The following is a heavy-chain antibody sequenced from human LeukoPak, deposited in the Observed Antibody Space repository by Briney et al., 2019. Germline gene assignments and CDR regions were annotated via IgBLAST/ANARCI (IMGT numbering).Heavy chain of an antibody. CDR2: IYSGGST. CDR3: ARDTGYRSSWYLGY. V-gene: IGHV3-66*01. D-gene: IGHD6-13*01. Sequence: GGSLRLSCAASGFTVSSNYMSWVRQAPGKGLEWVSVIYSGGSTYYADSVKGRFTISRDNSKNTLYLQMNSLRAEDTAVYYCARDTGYRSSWYLGYWGQGTLVTVSS. J-gene: IGHJ4*02. CDR1: GFTVSSNY.